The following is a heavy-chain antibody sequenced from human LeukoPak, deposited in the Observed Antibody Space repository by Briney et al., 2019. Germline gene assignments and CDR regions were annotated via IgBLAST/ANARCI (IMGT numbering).Heavy chain of an antibody. V-gene: IGHV3-7*01. CDR3: ARVGVTTLWGMDV. J-gene: IGHJ6*02. D-gene: IGHD4-17*01. Sequence: GGSLRLSCAASGFTFSSYWMSWVRQAPGKGLEWVANIKQDGSEKYYVESVKGRFTISRDNAKNSLYLQMNSLRAEDTAVYYCARVGVTTLWGMDVWGQGTTVTVSS. CDR1: GFTFSSYW. CDR2: IKQDGSEK.